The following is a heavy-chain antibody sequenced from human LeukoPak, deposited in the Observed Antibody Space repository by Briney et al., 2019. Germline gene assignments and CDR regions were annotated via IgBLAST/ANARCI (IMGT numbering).Heavy chain of an antibody. Sequence: PGGSLRLSCAASGFTFSTYSMNWVRQAPGKGLEWVSSISSSSGYIYYADSVKGRFTISRDNAKNSLSLQMNSLRAEDTAVYYCAKNEGYSLDYWGQGTLVTVSS. CDR2: ISSSSGYI. CDR3: AKNEGYSLDY. V-gene: IGHV3-21*01. CDR1: GFTFSTYS. J-gene: IGHJ4*02.